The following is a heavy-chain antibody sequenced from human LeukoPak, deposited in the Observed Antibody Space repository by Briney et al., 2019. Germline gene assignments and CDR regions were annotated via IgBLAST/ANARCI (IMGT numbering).Heavy chain of an antibody. J-gene: IGHJ5*02. D-gene: IGHD3-3*01. V-gene: IGHV1-69*13. CDR1: GGTFSSYA. CDR3: ARALQNYPWSGSVPNWFDP. Sequence: ASVKVSCKASGGTFSSYAISWVRQAPGQGLEWMGGIIPIFGTANYAQKFQGRVTITADESTSTAYMELSSLRSEDTAVYYCARALQNYPWSGSVPNWFDPWGQGTLVTVSS. CDR2: IIPIFGTA.